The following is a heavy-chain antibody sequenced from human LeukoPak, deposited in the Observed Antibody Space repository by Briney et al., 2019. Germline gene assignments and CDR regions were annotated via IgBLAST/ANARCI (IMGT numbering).Heavy chain of an antibody. V-gene: IGHV3-13*01. D-gene: IGHD6-6*01. J-gene: IGHJ6*02. CDR2: IGTAGDT. CDR1: GFTFSSYD. CDR3: ARGRLTESYSSSSSGEGDGMDV. Sequence: GGSLRLSCAASGFTFSSYDMHWVRQATGKGLEWVSAIGTAGDTYYPGSEKGRFTISRENAKNSLYLQMNSLRAGDTAVYYCARGRLTESYSSSSSGEGDGMDVWGQGTTVTVSS.